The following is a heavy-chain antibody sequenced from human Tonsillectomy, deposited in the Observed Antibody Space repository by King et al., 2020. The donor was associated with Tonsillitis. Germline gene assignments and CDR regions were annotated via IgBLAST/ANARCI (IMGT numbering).Heavy chain of an antibody. CDR2: ISYDGSNK. Sequence: VQLVESGGGVVQPGRSLRLSCAASGFTLSSYAMHWVRQAPGKGLEWVAVISYDGSNKYYGDSVKGRFTISRDNSKNTLYLQMNRLRVEDTAVYYCARGEWELLSGGAFDIWGQGTMVTVSS. J-gene: IGHJ3*02. V-gene: IGHV3-30*04. D-gene: IGHD1-26*01. CDR1: GFTLSSYA. CDR3: ARGEWELLSGGAFDI.